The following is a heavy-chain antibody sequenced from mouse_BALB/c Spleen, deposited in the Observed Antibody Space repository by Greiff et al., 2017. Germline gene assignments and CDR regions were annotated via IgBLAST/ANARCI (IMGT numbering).Heavy chain of an antibody. CDR1: GFNIKDYY. CDR3: NAPTTVVATDY. D-gene: IGHD1-1*01. J-gene: IGHJ2*01. V-gene: IGHV14-4*02. Sequence: EVQLQQSGAELVRSGASVKLSCTASGFNIKDYYMHWVKQRPEQGLEWIGWIDPENGDTEYAPKFQGKATMTAYTSSNTAYLQLSSLTSEDTAVYYCNAPTTVVATDYWGQGTTLTVSS. CDR2: IDPENGDT.